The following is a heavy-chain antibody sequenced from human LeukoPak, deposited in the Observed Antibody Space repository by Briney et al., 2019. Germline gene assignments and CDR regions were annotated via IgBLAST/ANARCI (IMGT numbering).Heavy chain of an antibody. Sequence: QAGGSLRLYCAASGFTFSNYAMTRVRQAPGKGLEWVSGISGSGGRTYYADSVKGRFTISRDNSKNTLYLYMNSLRAEDTAVYYCAKDLSSGWYWYFDLWGRGTLVTVSS. CDR2: ISGSGGRT. CDR1: GFTFSNYA. V-gene: IGHV3-23*01. J-gene: IGHJ2*01. D-gene: IGHD6-19*01. CDR3: AKDLSSGWYWYFDL.